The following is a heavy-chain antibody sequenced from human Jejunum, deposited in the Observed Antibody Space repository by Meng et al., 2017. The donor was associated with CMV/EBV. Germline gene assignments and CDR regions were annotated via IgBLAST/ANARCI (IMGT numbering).Heavy chain of an antibody. D-gene: IGHD2-2*02. J-gene: IGHJ5*02. V-gene: IGHV4-34*01. Sequence: GSFRGSCWSWIRQPPGKGLEWIGDITHNGASNYNPSLKSRVTISADASKNQFSLKLTSVTAADTAVYYCARGHCSSTRCYSRFDPWGQGTLVTVSS. CDR1: GSFRGSC. CDR3: ARGHCSSTRCYSRFDP. CDR2: ITHNGAS.